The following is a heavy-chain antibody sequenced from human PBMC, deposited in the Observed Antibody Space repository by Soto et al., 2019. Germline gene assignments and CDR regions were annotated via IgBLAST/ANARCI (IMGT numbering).Heavy chain of an antibody. Sequence: QVQLVQSGTEVRTPGSSVKVSCKASGDSLENLAISWVRQAPGQGFEWMGGVIPVLGTTDYAQNLQDRLTITADESTTTVFMELSSLKSEDTAVYFCARLKGLFDSRDHIWEAHYNYGLDVWGQGTTVTVSS. CDR2: VIPVLGTT. CDR3: ARLKGLFDSRDHIWEAHYNYGLDV. V-gene: IGHV1-69*01. CDR1: GDSLENLA. J-gene: IGHJ6*02. D-gene: IGHD3-22*01.